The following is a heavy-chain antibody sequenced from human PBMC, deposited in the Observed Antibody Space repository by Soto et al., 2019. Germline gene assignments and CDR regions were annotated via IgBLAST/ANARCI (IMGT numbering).Heavy chain of an antibody. D-gene: IGHD3-10*01. Sequence: EVQVVESGGGLVKPGGSLRLSCAASGFTFSTYSMSWVRQAPGKGPEWVSSITSSNIYIHYTDSVKGRFTISRDNAKSSLYLQMTSLRGEDTGVYYCARDTYFCASGSGVDYWGQGTLVTVSS. J-gene: IGHJ4*02. V-gene: IGHV3-21*01. CDR1: GFTFSTYS. CDR3: ARDTYFCASGSGVDY. CDR2: ITSSNIYI.